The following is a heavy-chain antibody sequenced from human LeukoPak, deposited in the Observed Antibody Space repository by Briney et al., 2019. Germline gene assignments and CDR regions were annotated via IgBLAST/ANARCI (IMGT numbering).Heavy chain of an antibody. J-gene: IGHJ1*01. CDR1: GGSISGYW. Sequence: SSETLSLTCTVSGGSISGYWWSWIRQPAGKRLEWIGRIYSSGVTDYHPSLKSRVTMSVGTSQTHFSLKLFSVTAADTAVYYCARDRNDEYFQHWGQGTLVSVSS. V-gene: IGHV4-4*07. CDR3: ARDRNDEYFQH. CDR2: IYSSGVT. D-gene: IGHD1-14*01.